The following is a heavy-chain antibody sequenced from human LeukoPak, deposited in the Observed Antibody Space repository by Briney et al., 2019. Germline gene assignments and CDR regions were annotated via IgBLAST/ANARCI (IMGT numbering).Heavy chain of an antibody. CDR2: IYSGGST. V-gene: IGHV3-66*01. D-gene: IGHD3-22*01. J-gene: IGHJ4*02. CDR3: AREGYSSGYYFDY. Sequence: PGGSLRLSCAASGFTVSSNYMSWVRQAPGKGLEWVSVIYSGGSTYYADSVKGRFTISRDNSKDTLYLQMNSLRAEDTAVYYCAREGYSSGYYFDYWGQGTLVTVSS. CDR1: GFTVSSNY.